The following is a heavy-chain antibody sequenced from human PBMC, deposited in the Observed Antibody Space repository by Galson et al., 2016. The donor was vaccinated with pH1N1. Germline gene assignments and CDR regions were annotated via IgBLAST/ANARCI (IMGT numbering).Heavy chain of an antibody. CDR2: RRYDGSDK. J-gene: IGHJ4*02. V-gene: IGHV3-30*02. Sequence: SLRLSCAASGFTFSNYDMHWVRQAPGKGLEWVAFRRYDGSDKYYADSVKGRFTISRDNSKNTLYLQMNSLKVEDTAVYYCAKFRQELPDGFDYWGQGTLVTVSS. CDR1: GFTFSNYD. CDR3: AKFRQELPDGFDY. D-gene: IGHD6-13*01.